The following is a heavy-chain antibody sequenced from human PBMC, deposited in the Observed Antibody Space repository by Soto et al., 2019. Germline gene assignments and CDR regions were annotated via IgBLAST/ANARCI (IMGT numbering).Heavy chain of an antibody. CDR3: ATGPVYSYGNTPPLFDY. V-gene: IGHV1-24*01. Sequence: ASVKVSCQVSGSTLTDLSMHWVRQAPGKGLEWMGGFDPEDGETIYAQKFQGRVTMTEDTSTDTAYMELSSLRSEDTAVYYCATGPVYSYGNTPPLFDYWGQGTLVTVSS. CDR2: FDPEDGET. CDR1: GSTLTDLS. J-gene: IGHJ4*02. D-gene: IGHD5-18*01.